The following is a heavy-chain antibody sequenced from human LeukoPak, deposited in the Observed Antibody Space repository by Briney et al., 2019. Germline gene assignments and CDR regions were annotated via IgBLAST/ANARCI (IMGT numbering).Heavy chain of an antibody. V-gene: IGHV1-2*06. Sequence: ASVKVSCKASGYTFTGYYMHWVRQAPGQGLEWMGRINPNSGGTNYAQKFQGRVTMTRDTSISTAYMELSRLRSDDTAVYYCARGGDPGIVVVTATIDYWGQGTLVTVSS. CDR1: GYTFTGYY. J-gene: IGHJ4*02. CDR2: INPNSGGT. D-gene: IGHD2-21*02. CDR3: ARGGDPGIVVVTATIDY.